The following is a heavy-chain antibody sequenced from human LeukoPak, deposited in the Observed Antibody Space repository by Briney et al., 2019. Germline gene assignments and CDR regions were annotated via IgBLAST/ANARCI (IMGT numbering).Heavy chain of an antibody. V-gene: IGHV3-11*01. Sequence: GGSLRLSCAASGFTFSDYYMSWIRQASGKGLEWVSYISSSGSTIYYADSVKGRFTISRDNAKNSLYLQMNSLRAEDTAVYYCARTSRYSNYYYYYMDVWGKGTTVTVSS. CDR2: ISSSGSTI. CDR3: ARTSRYSNYYYYYMDV. D-gene: IGHD4-11*01. CDR1: GFTFSDYY. J-gene: IGHJ6*03.